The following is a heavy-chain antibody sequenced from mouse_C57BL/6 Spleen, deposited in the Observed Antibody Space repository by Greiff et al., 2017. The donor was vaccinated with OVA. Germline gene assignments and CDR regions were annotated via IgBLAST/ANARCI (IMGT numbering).Heavy chain of an antibody. CDR1: GYAFSSYW. CDR3: ARVTYYSNPDY. J-gene: IGHJ2*01. Sequence: QVQLQQSGAELVKPGASVKISCKASGYAFSSYWMNWVKQRPGKGLEWIGQIYPGDGDTNYNGKFKGKAILTADKSSSTAYMQLSSLTSEDSAVYFCARVTYYSNPDYWGQGTTLTVSS. D-gene: IGHD2-5*01. V-gene: IGHV1-80*01. CDR2: IYPGDGDT.